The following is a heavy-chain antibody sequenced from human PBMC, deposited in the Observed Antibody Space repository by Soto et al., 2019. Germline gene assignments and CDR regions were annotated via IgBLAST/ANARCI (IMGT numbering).Heavy chain of an antibody. CDR2: TYHRGTT. V-gene: IGHV4-4*02. D-gene: IGHD6-13*01. CDR3: AREVNSSPARGPNWFDP. J-gene: IGHJ5*02. Sequence: QVQLQESGPGLVQPSGTLSLTCAVSGDSINNSHWWSWVRQTPGKELEGIGETYHRGTTNYNPSLKTRVTISIDKSKNQFSLKMNSVTAADTAVYYCAREVNSSPARGPNWFDPWGQGTLVTVSS. CDR1: GDSINNSHW.